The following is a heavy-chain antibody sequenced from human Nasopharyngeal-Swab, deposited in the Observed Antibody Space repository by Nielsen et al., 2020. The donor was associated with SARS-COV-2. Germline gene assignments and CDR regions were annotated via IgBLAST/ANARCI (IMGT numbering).Heavy chain of an antibody. Sequence: GESLKISCAASGFTLCNAWMSWVRQAPGKGLEWVGRIKSKTDGGTTDYAAPVKGRFTISRDDSKNKLYLQMNSLKTEDTAVYYCTTDRVYDYVWGSYRYFDYWGQGTLVTVSS. D-gene: IGHD3-16*02. CDR2: IKSKTDGGTT. CDR3: TTDRVYDYVWGSYRYFDY. V-gene: IGHV3-15*01. CDR1: GFTLCNAW. J-gene: IGHJ4*02.